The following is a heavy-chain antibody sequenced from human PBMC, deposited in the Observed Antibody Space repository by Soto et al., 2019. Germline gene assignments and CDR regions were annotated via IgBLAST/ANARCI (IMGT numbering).Heavy chain of an antibody. V-gene: IGHV4-4*02. D-gene: IGHD2-2*01. CDR2: IHHSGST. CDR1: GGSISSNNW. J-gene: IGHJ4*02. Sequence: QVQLQESGPGLVKPSGTLSLTCVVSGGSISSNNWWRWVRQSPGKGLEWIGEIHHSGSTNYNPSLESRVTISVDKSKNQFSLKLSSVTAADTAMYFCARTLSWADGINFDYWGQGTLVTVAS. CDR3: ARTLSWADGINFDY.